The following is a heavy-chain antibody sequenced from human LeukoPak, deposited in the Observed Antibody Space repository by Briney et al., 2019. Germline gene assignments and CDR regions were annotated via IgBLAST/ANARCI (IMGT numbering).Heavy chain of an antibody. D-gene: IGHD3-9*01. CDR2: INPNSGGT. V-gene: IGHV1-2*02. CDR3: ARAPFNYDILTSGAFDI. J-gene: IGHJ3*02. Sequence: GASVKVSCKASGYTFTGYYMHWVRQAPGQGLEWMGWINPNSGGTNYAQKFQGRVTMTRDTSISTAYMELSRLRSDDTAVYYCARAPFNYDILTSGAFDIWGQGTMVTVSS. CDR1: GYTFTGYY.